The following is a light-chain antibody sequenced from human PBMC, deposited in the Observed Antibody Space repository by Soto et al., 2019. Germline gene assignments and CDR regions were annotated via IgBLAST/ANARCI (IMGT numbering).Light chain of an antibody. CDR1: QSISSW. CDR2: KAS. V-gene: IGKV1-5*03. Sequence: DLQMTQSPSTLSASVGDRVTITCRASQSISSWLAWYQQKPGKAPKLLIYKASSLESGVPSRFSGSGSGTEFTLTISSLQPDDFATYYYQQYNSSPWTFGQGTKVEIK. CDR3: QQYNSSPWT. J-gene: IGKJ1*01.